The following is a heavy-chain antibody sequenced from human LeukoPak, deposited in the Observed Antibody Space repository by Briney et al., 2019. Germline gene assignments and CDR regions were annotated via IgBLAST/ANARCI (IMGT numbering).Heavy chain of an antibody. V-gene: IGHV4-59*01. J-gene: IGHJ3*02. CDR3: ARDGVGVTDAFDI. D-gene: IGHD4-11*01. CDR1: GGSISSYY. Sequence: SETLSLTCTVSGGSISSYYWSWIRQPPGKGLEWIGYIYYSGSTNYNPSLKGRVTISVDTSKNQFSLKLSSVTAADTAVYYCARDGVGVTDAFDIWGQGTMVTVSS. CDR2: IYYSGST.